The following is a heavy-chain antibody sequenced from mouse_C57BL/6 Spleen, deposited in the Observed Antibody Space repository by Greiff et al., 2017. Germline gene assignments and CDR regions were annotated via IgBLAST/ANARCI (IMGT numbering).Heavy chain of an antibody. CDR3: ARYYGSSYRYFDY. J-gene: IGHJ2*01. CDR2: ISSGGSYT. CDR1: GFTFSSYG. Sequence: EVKLQESGGDLVKPGGSLKLSCAASGFTFSSYGMSWVRQTPDKRLEWVATISSGGSYTYYPDSVKGRFTISRDNAKNTLYLQMSSLKSEDTAMYYCARYYGSSYRYFDYWGQGTTLTVSS. D-gene: IGHD1-1*01. V-gene: IGHV5-6*01.